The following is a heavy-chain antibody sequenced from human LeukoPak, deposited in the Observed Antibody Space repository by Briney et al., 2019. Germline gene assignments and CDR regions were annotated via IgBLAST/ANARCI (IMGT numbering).Heavy chain of an antibody. CDR1: GASISSGSYY. Sequence: PSETLSLTCSVSGASISSGSYYWGWIRQPPGKGLEWIGSIYYSGSTYYNPSLKSRVTISVDTSKNQFSLKLSSVTAADTAVYYCARGYYYDSLVWGQGTLVTVSS. J-gene: IGHJ4*02. CDR2: IYYSGST. CDR3: ARGYYYDSLV. V-gene: IGHV4-39*01. D-gene: IGHD3-22*01.